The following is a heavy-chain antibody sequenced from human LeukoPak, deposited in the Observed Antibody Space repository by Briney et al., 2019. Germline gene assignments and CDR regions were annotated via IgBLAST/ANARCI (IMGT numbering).Heavy chain of an antibody. CDR1: GYTLTELS. D-gene: IGHD2-2*02. J-gene: IGHJ4*02. CDR3: ATDLHIVVVPAAILTD. V-gene: IGHV1-24*01. CDR2: FDPEDGET. Sequence: ASVKVSCKVSGYTLTELSMHWVRQAPGKGLEWMGGFDPEDGETIYAQKFQGRVTMTEDTSTDTVYMELSSLRSEDTAVYYCATDLHIVVVPAAILTDWGQGTLVTVSS.